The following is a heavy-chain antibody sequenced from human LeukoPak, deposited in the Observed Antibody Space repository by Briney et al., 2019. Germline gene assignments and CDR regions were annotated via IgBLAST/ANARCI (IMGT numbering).Heavy chain of an antibody. CDR2: IYYTGST. D-gene: IGHD4-11*01. J-gene: IGHJ5*02. CDR1: GGSISTYY. V-gene: IGHV4-59*01. Sequence: KSSETLSLNCTVSGGSISTYYWIWIRQPPGRGLEWIGYIYYTGSTNYNPSLKSRVTISVDTSKNQFSLKLGSVTAADTAVYYWARSKHLVNWFDPWGQGTLVTVSS. CDR3: ARSKHLVNWFDP.